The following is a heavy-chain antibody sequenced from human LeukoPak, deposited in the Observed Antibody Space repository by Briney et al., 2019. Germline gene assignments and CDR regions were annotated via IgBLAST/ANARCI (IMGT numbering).Heavy chain of an antibody. CDR3: ARQGGDGYNYFDY. D-gene: IGHD5-24*01. V-gene: IGHV5-51*01. CDR1: GYSFTSYW. Sequence: GESLKISFKGSGYSFTSYWIGWGRPMPGKGLEWMGIIYPGDSDTRYSPSFQGQVTISADKSISTAYLQWSSLKASDTAMYYCARQGGDGYNYFDYWGQGTLVTVSS. J-gene: IGHJ4*02. CDR2: IYPGDSDT.